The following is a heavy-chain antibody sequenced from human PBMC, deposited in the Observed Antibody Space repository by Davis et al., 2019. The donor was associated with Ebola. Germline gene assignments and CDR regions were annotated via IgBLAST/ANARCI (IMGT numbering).Heavy chain of an antibody. Sequence: ASVKVSCKASGGKGSSYDISWVRQAPGQGLEWMGWISAYNGNTNYAQKLQGRVTMTTDTSTSTAYMELRSLRSDDTAVYYCARGGGILLSGGKGWFDPWGQGTLVTVSS. CDR3: ARGGGILLSGGKGWFDP. J-gene: IGHJ5*02. V-gene: IGHV1-18*01. CDR2: ISAYNGNT. CDR1: GGKGSSYD. D-gene: IGHD3-16*01.